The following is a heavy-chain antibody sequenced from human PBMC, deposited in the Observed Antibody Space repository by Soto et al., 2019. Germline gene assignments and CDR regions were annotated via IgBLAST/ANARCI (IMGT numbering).Heavy chain of an antibody. D-gene: IGHD1-1*01. V-gene: IGHV4-39*01. CDR3: ARHGPLTNNWNQLNC. CDR2: IYYNGNT. Sequence: QLQLQESGPGLVKPSETLSLTCTVSGGSISRSPYYWAWIRQPPGKGLQWIGNIYYNGNTFYNPSIKSRVTISIATSKSQFSLGLSSVTASDTAVYYCARHGPLTNNWNQLNCWGQGTLVTVSS. J-gene: IGHJ4*02. CDR1: GGSISRSPYY.